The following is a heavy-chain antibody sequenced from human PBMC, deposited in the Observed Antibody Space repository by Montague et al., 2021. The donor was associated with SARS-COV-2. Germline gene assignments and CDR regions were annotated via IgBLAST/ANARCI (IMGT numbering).Heavy chain of an antibody. D-gene: IGHD6-13*01. Sequence: SETLSLTCAVSGGSISSSNYWIWVRQPPGKGLEWIGEVHHGGRAXYKPSLKSRVTISVDKSKNQLSLKLSSVTAADTAVYYCARVEAQQLAHYWGQGTLVTVSS. V-gene: IGHV4-4*02. CDR3: ARVEAQQLAHY. J-gene: IGHJ4*02. CDR1: GGSISSSNY. CDR2: VHHGGRA.